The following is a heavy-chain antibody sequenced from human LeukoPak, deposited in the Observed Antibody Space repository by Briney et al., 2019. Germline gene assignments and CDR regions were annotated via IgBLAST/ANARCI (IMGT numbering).Heavy chain of an antibody. CDR2: IDSDGSST. J-gene: IGHJ6*03. V-gene: IGHV3-74*01. D-gene: IGHD3-16*01. CDR1: GFTFSSYW. Sequence: QPGGSLRPSCAASGFTFSSYWMHWVRQAPGKGLVWVSRIDSDGSSTNYADSVKGRFTISRDNAKNTLYLQMNSLRAEDTAVYYCLGGYYYSYMDVWGKGTTVTISS. CDR3: LGGYYYSYMDV.